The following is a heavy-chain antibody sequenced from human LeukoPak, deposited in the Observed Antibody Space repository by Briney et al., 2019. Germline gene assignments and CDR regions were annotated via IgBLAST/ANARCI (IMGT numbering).Heavy chain of an antibody. D-gene: IGHD2-15*01. CDR2: ISETDGST. V-gene: IGHV3-23*01. Sequence: GGSLRLSCAAAGFPFSSYKMNWVRRAPGKELEWVSVISETDGSTFYADSVEGRFTISRDNSENMLYLQMNSLRVEDTAIYYCAKDCPWCGLDVWGQGTTVTVSS. J-gene: IGHJ6*02. CDR1: GFPFSSYK. CDR3: AKDCPWCGLDV.